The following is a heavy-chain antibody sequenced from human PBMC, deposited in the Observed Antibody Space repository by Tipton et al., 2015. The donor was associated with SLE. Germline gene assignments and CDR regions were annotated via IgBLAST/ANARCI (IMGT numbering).Heavy chain of an antibody. J-gene: IGHJ6*02. D-gene: IGHD6-13*01. CDR2: IYYSGST. CDR1: GGSISSSSYY. CDR3: ARDRLSSSWSGYYYYYGMDV. V-gene: IGHV4-39*07. Sequence: TLSLTCTVSGGSISSSSYYWGWIRQPPGKGLEWFGSIYYSGSTYYNPSLKSRVTISVDTSKNQFSLKLSSVTAADTAVYYCARDRLSSSWSGYYYYYGMDVWCQGSTVTVSS.